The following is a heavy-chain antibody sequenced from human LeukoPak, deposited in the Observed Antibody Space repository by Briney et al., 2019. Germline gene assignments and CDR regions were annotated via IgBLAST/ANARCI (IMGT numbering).Heavy chain of an antibody. CDR2: IKQDGSEK. D-gene: IGHD5-12*01. CDR1: GFTLSSYA. Sequence: AGGSLRLSCAASGFTLSSYAMTWVRQAPGKGLAWVANIKQDGSEKYYVDSVKGRFTISRDNVKNLLSLQMSSLRGEDTAVYYCARVNPLLAPGALDIWGQGTMVAVSS. J-gene: IGHJ3*02. V-gene: IGHV3-7*01. CDR3: ARVNPLLAPGALDI.